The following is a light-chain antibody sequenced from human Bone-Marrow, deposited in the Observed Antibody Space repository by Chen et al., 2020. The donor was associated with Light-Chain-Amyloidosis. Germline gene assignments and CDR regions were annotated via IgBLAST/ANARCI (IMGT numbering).Light chain of an antibody. CDR2: DDS. CDR1: NIGSTS. V-gene: IGLV3-21*02. Sequence: SYVLTQPSSVSVAPGQTATIACGGNNIGSTSVHWYQQTPGQAPLLVVYDDSDRPSGIPARLSGSNSGNTATLPISRVEAGDEADYYCQVWDRSSDRPVFGGGTKLTVL. CDR3: QVWDRSSDRPV. J-gene: IGLJ3*02.